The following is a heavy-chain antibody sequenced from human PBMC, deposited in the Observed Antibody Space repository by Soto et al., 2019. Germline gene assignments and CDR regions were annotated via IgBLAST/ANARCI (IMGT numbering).Heavy chain of an antibody. Sequence: ASVKVSCKASGYNISSYDIIWVRQAAGQGLEWMGWMDPNRGHSDSVQNFRGRVTMTTNISSNTAYMELSGLRSDETGVYYCARDAYSSLWFLSHWAQGNLVTVSS. CDR1: GYNISSYD. J-gene: IGHJ4*02. D-gene: IGHD3-9*01. V-gene: IGHV1-8*01. CDR3: ARDAYSSLWFLSH. CDR2: MDPNRGHS.